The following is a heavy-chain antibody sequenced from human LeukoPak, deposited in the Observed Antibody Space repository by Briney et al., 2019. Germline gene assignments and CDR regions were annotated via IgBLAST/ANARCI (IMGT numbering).Heavy chain of an antibody. D-gene: IGHD3-22*01. CDR1: GFTFSSYG. J-gene: IGHJ4*02. Sequence: GGSLRLSCAASGFTFSSYGMHWVRQAPGKGLEWVAVISYDGSNKYYADSVKGRFTISRDNSKNTLYLQMNSLRAEDTAVYYCANSEGSSGYLNFDYWGQGTLVTVSS. CDR3: ANSEGSSGYLNFDY. CDR2: ISYDGSNK. V-gene: IGHV3-30*18.